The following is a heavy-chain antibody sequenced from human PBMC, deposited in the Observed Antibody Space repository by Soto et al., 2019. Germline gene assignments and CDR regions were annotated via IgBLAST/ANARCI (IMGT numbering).Heavy chain of an antibody. CDR1: GFTFSSYG. D-gene: IGHD6-19*01. CDR2: ISYDGSNK. J-gene: IGHJ4*02. Sequence: GGSLRLFYAASGFTFSSYGMHWVRQAPGKGLGWVAVISYDGSNKYYADSVKGRFTISRDNSKNTLYLQMNSLRAEDTAVYYCAKDLRRTDIAVAGTVGYWGQGT. V-gene: IGHV3-30*18. CDR3: AKDLRRTDIAVAGTVGY.